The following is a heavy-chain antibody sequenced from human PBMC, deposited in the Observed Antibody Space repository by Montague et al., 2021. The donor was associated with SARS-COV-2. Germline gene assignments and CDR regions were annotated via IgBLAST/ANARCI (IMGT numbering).Heavy chain of an antibody. CDR1: GFSLSTSGMC. Sequence: PALVKPTQTLTLTCTFSGFSLSTSGMCVSWIRQPPGKALEWLAXXXWXXXKYXSTSLKTRLTISKDTSKNPVVLTMTNMDPVDTATYYCARMTPITGLDYWAREPWSPSPQ. CDR2: XXWXXXK. D-gene: IGHD1-20*01. CDR3: ARMTPITGLDY. J-gene: IGHJ4*02. V-gene: IGHV2-70*01.